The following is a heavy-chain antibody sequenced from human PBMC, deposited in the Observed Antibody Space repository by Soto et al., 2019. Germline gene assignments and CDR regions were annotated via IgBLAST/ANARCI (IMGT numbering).Heavy chain of an antibody. CDR2: LRCSGTSK. CDR3: AKIESRFYYDSTGYYPFDY. D-gene: IGHD3-22*01. CDR1: GFTFSSYA. V-gene: IGHV3-30-3*02. Sequence: GGSLRLSCAASGFTFSSYAMHWVRQAPGKGLEWVAALRCSGTSKYYADSVMGRFTISRDNSKNTVYLQMNSLRAEDTAVYYCAKIESRFYYDSTGYYPFDYWGQGTLVTVSS. J-gene: IGHJ4*02.